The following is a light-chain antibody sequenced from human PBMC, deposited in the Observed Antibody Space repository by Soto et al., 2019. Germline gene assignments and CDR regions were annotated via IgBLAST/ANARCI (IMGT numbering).Light chain of an antibody. CDR1: QGIASW. J-gene: IGKJ3*01. CDR3: QQANSFPFT. CDR2: AAS. V-gene: IGKV1-12*01. Sequence: DIQMTQSPSSVSASVGDRVTITCRVSQGIASWLAWYQQKSGEAPNLLIYAASNLQSGVPSRFSGSGSGTDFTLTISSLQPEDSATYYCQQANSFPFTFGPGTKVDIK.